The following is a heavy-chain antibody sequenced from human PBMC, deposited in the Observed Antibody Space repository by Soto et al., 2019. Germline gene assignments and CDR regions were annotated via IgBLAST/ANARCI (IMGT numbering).Heavy chain of an antibody. Sequence: EVQLVESGGGLVKPGGSLRLSCAASGFTFSNAWMSWVRQAPGKGLEWGGRIKSKTDGGTTDYAAPEKGRFTISRDDSKNTLYLQMNSLKTGDTAVYYCTTDSLVLPFLEWAVDPWGQGTVVTVSS. CDR3: TTDSLVLPFLEWAVDP. CDR1: GFTFSNAW. V-gene: IGHV3-15*01. J-gene: IGHJ5*02. CDR2: IKSKTDGGTT. D-gene: IGHD3-3*01.